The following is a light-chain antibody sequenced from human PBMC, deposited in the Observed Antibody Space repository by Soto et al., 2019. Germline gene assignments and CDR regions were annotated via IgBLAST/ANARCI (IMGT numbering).Light chain of an antibody. CDR1: QSISSQ. J-gene: IGKJ2*01. Sequence: DIQMTQSPSSLSASVGDRVTITCRASQSISSQLNWYQQKPGKAPKFLIYGASILQSGVPSRFSATGSGTDFTLNISSLQPEDFATYYCQQRSSSPYTFGQGTKVEI. V-gene: IGKV1-39*01. CDR2: GAS. CDR3: QQRSSSPYT.